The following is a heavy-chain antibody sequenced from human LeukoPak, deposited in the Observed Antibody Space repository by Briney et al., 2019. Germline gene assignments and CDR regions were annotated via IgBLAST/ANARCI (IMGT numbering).Heavy chain of an antibody. V-gene: IGHV1-18*01. D-gene: IGHD3-9*01. CDR1: GYTFTSYG. CDR2: ISAYNGNT. Sequence: AASVKVSCKASGYTFTSYGISWVRQAPGQGLEWMGWISAYNGNTNYAQKLQGRVTMTTDTSTSTAYMELRSLRSDDTAVYYCARDVRLRYFDRWYYYGMDVRGQGTTVTVSS. CDR3: ARDVRLRYFDRWYYYGMDV. J-gene: IGHJ6*02.